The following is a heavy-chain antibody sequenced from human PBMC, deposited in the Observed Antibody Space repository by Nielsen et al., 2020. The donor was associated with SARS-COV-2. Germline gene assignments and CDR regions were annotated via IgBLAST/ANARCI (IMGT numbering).Heavy chain of an antibody. V-gene: IGHV5-51*01. CDR1: GYSFASYW. Sequence: GESLKISCQGSGYSFASYWIGWVRQMPGKGLEWMGIIYPGDSESRYSPSFQGQITISADKSISTAYLQWSSLKASDTAMYYCARLASGWYNGYFDLWGRGTLVTVSS. CDR2: IYPGDSES. J-gene: IGHJ2*01. D-gene: IGHD6-19*01. CDR3: ARLASGWYNGYFDL.